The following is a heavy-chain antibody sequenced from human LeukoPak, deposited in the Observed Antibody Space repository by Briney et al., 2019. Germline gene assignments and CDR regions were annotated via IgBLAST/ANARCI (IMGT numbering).Heavy chain of an antibody. CDR2: IKQDGSEK. CDR1: GFTFSSYA. Sequence: GRSLRLSCAASGFTFSSYAMHWVRQAPGKGLEWVANIKQDGSEKYYVDSVKGRFTISRDNAKNSVFLQMNSLRAEDTAVYYCARINSGRHLGDAFDIWGQGTTVTVSS. CDR3: ARINSGRHLGDAFDI. J-gene: IGHJ3*02. D-gene: IGHD1-26*01. V-gene: IGHV3-7*01.